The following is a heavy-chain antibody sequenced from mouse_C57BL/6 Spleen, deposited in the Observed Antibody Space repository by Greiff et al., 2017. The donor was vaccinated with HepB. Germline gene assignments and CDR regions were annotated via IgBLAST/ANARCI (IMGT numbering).Heavy chain of an antibody. D-gene: IGHD1-3*01. CDR2: ISDGGSYT. CDR3: ARNNYGGSYIDC. CDR1: GFTFSSYA. J-gene: IGHJ2*01. Sequence: EVQGVESGGGLVKPGGSLKLSCAASGFTFSSYAMSWVRQTPEKRLEWVATISDGGSYTYYPDNVKGRFTISRDNAKNNLYLQMSHLKSEDTAMYYCARNNYGGSYIDCWGQGTTLTVSS. V-gene: IGHV5-4*01.